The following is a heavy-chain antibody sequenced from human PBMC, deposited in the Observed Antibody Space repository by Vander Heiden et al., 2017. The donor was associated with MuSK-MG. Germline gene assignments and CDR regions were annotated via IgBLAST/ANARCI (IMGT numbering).Heavy chain of an antibody. V-gene: IGHV3-21*03. CDR2: ISSSSSYI. Sequence: EVQLVESGGGLVKPGGSLSLSCAASGFTFSSYSMNWVRQAPGKGLEWVSSISSSSSYIYYAYAVKGRFTISRDNAKNSMYLQINRMGEDDAAVYCYARGWGRASGHFDLWGRGTLVTVSS. CDR3: ARGWGRASGHFDL. J-gene: IGHJ2*01. CDR1: GFTFSSYS. D-gene: IGHD1-26*01.